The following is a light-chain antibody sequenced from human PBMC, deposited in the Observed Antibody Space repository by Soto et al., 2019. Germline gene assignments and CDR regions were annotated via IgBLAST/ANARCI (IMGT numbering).Light chain of an antibody. Sequence: EIVLTQSPGTLSLSPGERATLSCRASQSVSSSYLAWYQQKPGQAPRLLIYGASSRATGIPDRFSGSGSGTDFTLTISGLEPEDFEVYYCQQYGSSTGTLGQGPKVDI. J-gene: IGKJ1*01. V-gene: IGKV3-20*01. CDR3: QQYGSSTGT. CDR2: GAS. CDR1: QSVSSSY.